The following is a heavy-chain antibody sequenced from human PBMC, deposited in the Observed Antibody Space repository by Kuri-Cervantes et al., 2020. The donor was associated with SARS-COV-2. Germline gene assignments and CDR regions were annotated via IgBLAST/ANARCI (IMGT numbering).Heavy chain of an antibody. CDR3: AKDCGGDCYLDY. CDR2: ISYDGSNK. J-gene: IGHJ4*02. V-gene: IGHV3-30*18. Sequence: GESLKISCAASGFTFSSYGMYWARQAPGKGLEWVAVISYDGSNKYYADSVKGRFTISRDNSKNTLYLQMNSLRAEDTAVYYCAKDCGGDCYLDYWGQGTLVTVSS. D-gene: IGHD2-21*02. CDR1: GFTFSSYG.